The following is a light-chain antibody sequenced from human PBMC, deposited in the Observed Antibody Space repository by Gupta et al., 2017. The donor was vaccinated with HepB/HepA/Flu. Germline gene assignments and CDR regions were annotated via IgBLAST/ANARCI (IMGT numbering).Light chain of an antibody. CDR2: DAS. V-gene: IGLV2-14*03. Sequence: QSALTQPASVPGSPGPSITTSCTGTSSDVGAYNYVSWYQQHPDKAPKLIIFDASNRPAGVSNRFSGSKSGNTASLTISGLQAEDEADYYCSSQTITYTVVFGGGTKLTVL. CDR1: SSDVGAYNY. J-gene: IGLJ2*01. CDR3: SSQTITYTVV.